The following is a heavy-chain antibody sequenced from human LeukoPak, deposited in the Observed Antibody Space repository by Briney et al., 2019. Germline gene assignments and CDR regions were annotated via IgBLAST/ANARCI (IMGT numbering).Heavy chain of an antibody. CDR3: ARVVAAQGEFDY. CDR1: GGTFSSYA. V-gene: IGHV1-69*13. D-gene: IGHD6-6*01. CDR2: IIPIFGTA. J-gene: IGHJ4*02. Sequence: SVKVSCKASGGTFSSYAISWVRQAPGQGLEWMGGIIPIFGTANYAQKFQGRVTITADESTSTAYMELSSLRSEDTAVYYCARVVAAQGEFDYWGQGTLVTVSS.